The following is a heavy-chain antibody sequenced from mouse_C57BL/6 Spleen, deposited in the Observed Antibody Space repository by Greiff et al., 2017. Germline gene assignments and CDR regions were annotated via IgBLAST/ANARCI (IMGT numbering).Heavy chain of an antibody. D-gene: IGHD1-1*01. CDR1: GYTFTDYN. J-gene: IGHJ1*03. V-gene: IGHV1-18*01. Sequence: EVQLQQSGPELVKPGASVKIPCKASGYTFTDYNMDWVKQSHGKSLEWIGDINPNNGGTIYNQKFKGKATLTVDKSSSTAYMELRSLTSEDTAVYYCARSRDYGSSDWYFDVWGTGTTVTVSS. CDR2: INPNNGGT. CDR3: ARSRDYGSSDWYFDV.